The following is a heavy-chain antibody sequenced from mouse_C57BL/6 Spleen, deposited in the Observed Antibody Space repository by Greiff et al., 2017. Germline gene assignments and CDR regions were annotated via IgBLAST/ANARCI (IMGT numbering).Heavy chain of an antibody. J-gene: IGHJ2*01. CDR1: GYTFTDYN. Sequence: VQLQQSGPELVKPGASVKIPCKASGYTFTDYNMDWVKQSHGKSLEWIGAINPNNGGTIYNQKFKGKATLTVDKSSSTAYMELRSLTSEDTAVYYCARGGVTTVVANPYFDYWGQGTTLTVSS. CDR3: ARGGVTTVVANPYFDY. D-gene: IGHD1-1*01. V-gene: IGHV1-18*01. CDR2: INPNNGGT.